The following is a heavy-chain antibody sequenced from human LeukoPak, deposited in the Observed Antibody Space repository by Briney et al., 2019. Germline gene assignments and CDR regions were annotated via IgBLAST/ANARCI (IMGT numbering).Heavy chain of an antibody. D-gene: IGHD1-26*01. J-gene: IGHJ4*02. CDR2: IIPIFGTA. V-gene: IGHV1-69*13. CDR3: ARAAQYSGSYGY. Sequence: ASVKVSCKASGGTFSSYAINWVRQAPGQGLEWMGGIIPIFGTANYAQKFQGRVTITADESTSTAYMELSSLRSEDTAVYYCARAAQYSGSYGYWGQGTLVTVSS. CDR1: GGTFSSYA.